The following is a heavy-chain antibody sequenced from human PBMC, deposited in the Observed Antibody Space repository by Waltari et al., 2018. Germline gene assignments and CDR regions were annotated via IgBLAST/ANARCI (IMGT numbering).Heavy chain of an antibody. J-gene: IGHJ4*02. CDR3: VRGFDY. CDR1: GFTVNTYY. V-gene: IGHV3-53*01. CDR2: IYTGGTT. Sequence: EVQLVESGGGLIQPGGSLRLSCAASGFTVNTYYMSWVRQAPGKGLEWVSLIYTGGTTYYADSVRGRFSISRDNSKNTLYVQMNSLRADNTAVYYCVRGFDYWGQGTLVTVSS.